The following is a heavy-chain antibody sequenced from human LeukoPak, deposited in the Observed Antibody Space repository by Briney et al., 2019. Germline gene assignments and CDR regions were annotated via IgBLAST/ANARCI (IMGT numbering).Heavy chain of an antibody. J-gene: IGHJ6*02. D-gene: IGHD2-2*01. CDR1: GFTFSTYG. V-gene: IGHV3-33*01. CDR3: ATRFYCSSASCSSLYYGMDV. Sequence: PGGSLRLSCAASGFTFSTYGMHWVRQAPGKGLEWVAVIWYDGSNKYYADSVKGRFTISRDNSKNTLYLQMASLRAEDTAVYYCATRFYCSSASCSSLYYGMDVWGQGTTVTVSS. CDR2: IWYDGSNK.